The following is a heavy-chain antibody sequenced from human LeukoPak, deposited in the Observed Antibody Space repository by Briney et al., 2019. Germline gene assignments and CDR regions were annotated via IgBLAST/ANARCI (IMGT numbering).Heavy chain of an antibody. Sequence: GGSLRLSCAASGFTFDDYGMSWVRQAPGKGLEWVSGINWNGGRTDYADSVKGRFTISRDNAKNSLYLQMNSLRAEDTAVYYCARDGYNFRGIDYWGQGTLVTVSS. CDR3: ARDGYNFRGIDY. D-gene: IGHD5-24*01. J-gene: IGHJ4*02. V-gene: IGHV3-20*04. CDR2: INWNGGRT. CDR1: GFTFDDYG.